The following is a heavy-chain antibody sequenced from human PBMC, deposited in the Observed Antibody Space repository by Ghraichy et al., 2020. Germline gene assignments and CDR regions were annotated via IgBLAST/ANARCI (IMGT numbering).Heavy chain of an antibody. J-gene: IGHJ6*02. CDR3: ARDVVPSATKYGLDV. D-gene: IGHD2-2*01. CDR2: IYYSGST. CDR1: GGSISSYY. V-gene: IGHV4-59*01. Sequence: SETLSLTCTVSGGSISSYYWNWIRQPPGKGLEWIGYIYYSGSTNYNSSLKSRVTISVDPSKNQFSLKLSSVTAADTAVYSCARDVVPSATKYGLDVWGQGNTVTVSS.